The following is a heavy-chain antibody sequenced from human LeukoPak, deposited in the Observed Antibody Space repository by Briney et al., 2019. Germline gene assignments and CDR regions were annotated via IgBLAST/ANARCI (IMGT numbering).Heavy chain of an antibody. D-gene: IGHD6-6*01. CDR1: GFTFSNYW. CDR2: INSDESST. V-gene: IGHV3-74*01. Sequence: PGGSLRLSCAASGFTFSNYWMHWVRQAPGKGLVWVSRINSDESSTSYADSVKGRFTISRDNAKNTLHLQMNSLRAEDTAVYYCARAGIAGRPPDHWGQGTLVTVSS. CDR3: ARAGIAGRPPDH. J-gene: IGHJ4*02.